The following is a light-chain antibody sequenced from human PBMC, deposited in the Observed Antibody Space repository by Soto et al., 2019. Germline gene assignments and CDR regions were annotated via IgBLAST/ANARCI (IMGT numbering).Light chain of an antibody. CDR1: SFNIGNNY. V-gene: IGLV1-51*01. J-gene: IGLJ2*01. CDR2: DNN. CDR3: GTWDTSLTAVL. Sequence: QSVLTQPPSVSAAPGQKVTISCSGSSFNIGNNYVSWYQQLPGTAPKLLIFDNNNRPSGIPDRFSGSKSGTSASLDITGLQTGDEADYYCGTWDTSLTAVLFGGGTKVTVL.